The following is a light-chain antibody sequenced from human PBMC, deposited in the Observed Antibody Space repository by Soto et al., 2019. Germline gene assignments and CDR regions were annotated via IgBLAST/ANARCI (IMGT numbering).Light chain of an antibody. CDR1: SRDVGGYNS. CDR3: SSYISSSTV. CDR2: EVS. Sequence: QSVLTQPASVSGSPGQSITISCTGTSRDVGGYNSVSWYQHHPGKAPKLMIYEVSNRPSGVSNRFSGSKSGNTASLIISGLQAEDEADYYCSSYISSSTVFVGGTKVTVL. J-gene: IGLJ2*01. V-gene: IGLV2-14*01.